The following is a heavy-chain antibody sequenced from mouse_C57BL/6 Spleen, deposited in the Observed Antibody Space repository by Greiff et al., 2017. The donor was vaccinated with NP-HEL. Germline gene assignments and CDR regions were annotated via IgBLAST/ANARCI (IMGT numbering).Heavy chain of an antibody. CDR2: ISYDGSN. Sequence: ESGPGLVKPSQSLSLTCSVTGYSITSGYYWNWIRQFPGNKLEWMGYISYDGSNNYNPSLKNRISITRDTSKNQFFLKLNSVTTEDTATYYCARGGDYYYGSSCAMDYWGQGTSVTVSS. V-gene: IGHV3-6*01. D-gene: IGHD1-1*01. J-gene: IGHJ4*01. CDR1: GYSITSGYY. CDR3: ARGGDYYYGSSCAMDY.